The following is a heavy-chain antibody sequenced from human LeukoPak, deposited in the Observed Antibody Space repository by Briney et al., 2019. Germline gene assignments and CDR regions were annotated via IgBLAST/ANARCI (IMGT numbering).Heavy chain of an antibody. CDR1: GFTFDDYA. V-gene: IGHV3-9*01. D-gene: IGHD3-22*01. CDR2: ISWNSGSI. CDR3: AEGLDSSGYSHFDY. Sequence: PGRSLRLSCAASGFTFDDYAMHWVRQAPGKGLEWVSGISWNSGSIGYADSVKGRFTISSDNAKNSLYLQMNSLRAEDTALYYCAEGLDSSGYSHFDYWGQGTLVTVSS. J-gene: IGHJ4*02.